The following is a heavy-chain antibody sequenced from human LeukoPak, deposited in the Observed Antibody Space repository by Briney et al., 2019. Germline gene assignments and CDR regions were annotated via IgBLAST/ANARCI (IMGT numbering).Heavy chain of an antibody. CDR1: GFTFSSYA. D-gene: IGHD3-22*01. V-gene: IGHV3-64D*09. CDR3: VKFYSSGPKGYFDY. J-gene: IGHJ4*02. CDR2: ISSNGGST. Sequence: GGSLRLSCSASGFTFSSYAMHWVRQAPGKGLEYVSAISSNGGSTYYADSVMGRFTISRDNSKNTLYLQMSSLRAEDTAVYYCVKFYSSGPKGYFDYWGQGTLVTVSS.